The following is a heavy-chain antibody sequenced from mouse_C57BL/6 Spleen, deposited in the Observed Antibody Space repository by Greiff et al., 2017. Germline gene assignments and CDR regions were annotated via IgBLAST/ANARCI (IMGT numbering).Heavy chain of an antibody. CDR3: ARDRYGSSPDY. CDR2: IYPSDSET. V-gene: IGHV1-61*01. Sequence: QVQLQQPGAELVRPGSSVKLSCKASGYTFTSYWMDWVKQRPGQGLEWIGNIYPSDSETHYNQKFKDKATLTVDKSSSTAYMQLSSLTSEDSAVYYCARDRYGSSPDYWGQGTTLTVSS. J-gene: IGHJ2*01. CDR1: GYTFTSYW. D-gene: IGHD1-1*01.